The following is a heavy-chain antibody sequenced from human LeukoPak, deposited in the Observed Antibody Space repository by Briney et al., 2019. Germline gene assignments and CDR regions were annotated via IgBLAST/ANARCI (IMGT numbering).Heavy chain of an antibody. V-gene: IGHV4-59*11. Sequence: SETLSLTCTASGGSISSHYWSWIRQPPGKGLEWIGYIYYSGSTNYNPSPKSRVTILVDTSKNQFSLKLSSVAAADTAVYYCARVKRGYCSSTSCSPLTFDYWGQGTLVTVSS. CDR1: GGSISSHY. CDR2: IYYSGST. D-gene: IGHD2-2*01. J-gene: IGHJ4*02. CDR3: ARVKRGYCSSTSCSPLTFDY.